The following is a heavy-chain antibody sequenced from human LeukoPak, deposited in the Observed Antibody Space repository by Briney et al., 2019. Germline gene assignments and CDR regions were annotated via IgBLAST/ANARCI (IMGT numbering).Heavy chain of an antibody. CDR3: ARVKWELLSFFDY. J-gene: IGHJ4*02. V-gene: IGHV3-30*03. CDR1: GFTFSSYG. Sequence: GGSLRLSCAASGFTFSSYGMHWVRQAPGKGLEWVAVISYDGSNKYYADPVKGRFTISRDNSKNTLYLQMNSLRAEDTAVYYCARVKWELLSFFDYWGQGTLVTVSS. CDR2: ISYDGSNK. D-gene: IGHD1-26*01.